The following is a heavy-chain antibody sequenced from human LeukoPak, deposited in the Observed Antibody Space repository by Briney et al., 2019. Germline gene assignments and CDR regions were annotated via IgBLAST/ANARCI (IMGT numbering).Heavy chain of an antibody. CDR2: IYSSGST. J-gene: IGHJ3*02. V-gene: IGHV4-61*02. Sequence: SETLSLTCTVSGGSISSGSYYWSWIRQPAGKGLEWIGRIYSSGSTNYNPSLKSRVTISVDTSKNQFSLKLSSVTAADTAVFYCASLTTADAFDIWGQGTMVTVSS. D-gene: IGHD3-22*01. CDR3: ASLTTADAFDI. CDR1: GGSISSGSYY.